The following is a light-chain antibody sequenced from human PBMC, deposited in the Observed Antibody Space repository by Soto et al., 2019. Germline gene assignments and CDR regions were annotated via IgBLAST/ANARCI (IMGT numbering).Light chain of an antibody. CDR2: GAS. V-gene: IGKV3-15*01. CDR3: QQYMSSVT. J-gene: IGKJ1*01. Sequence: EIVMTQSPATLSVSPGERATLSCRASQSVSGNLAWYQQKPGQAPRLLIYGASTRATGIPARFSGSGSGTDFTLIISRLEPEDFAVYYCQQYMSSVTFGQGTKVEIK. CDR1: QSVSGN.